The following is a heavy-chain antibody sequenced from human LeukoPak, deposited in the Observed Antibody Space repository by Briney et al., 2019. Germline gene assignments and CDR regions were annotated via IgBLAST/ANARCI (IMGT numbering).Heavy chain of an antibody. CDR1: GYSFTSYR. V-gene: IGHV5-51*01. CDR2: IYPGDSDT. CDR3: ARVSGCIYNIFFYP. Sequence: GESPMRPFKGPGYSFTSYRIGSVRQMPGKGLEWMGIIYPGDSDTRYSPSFQGQVTISADKSISTAYLQWSSLKASDTAMYYCARVSGCIYNIFFYPWGQG. D-gene: IGHD1-14*01. J-gene: IGHJ5*02.